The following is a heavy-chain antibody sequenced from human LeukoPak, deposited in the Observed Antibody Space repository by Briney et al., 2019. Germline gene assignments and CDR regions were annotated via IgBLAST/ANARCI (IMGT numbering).Heavy chain of an antibody. CDR1: GGSISSVSYY. CDR2: ISYNGGT. CDR3: ARRITGTTSDSFDS. D-gene: IGHD1-20*01. V-gene: IGHV4-39*01. J-gene: IGHJ4*02. Sequence: SETLSLTCTVSGGSISSVSYYWGWIRQPPGKGLEWIGSISYNGGTYYNPSLKSRVTIFVDTSKNQFSLKLSSVTAADTAVYYCARRITGTTSDSFDSWGQGTLVTVSS.